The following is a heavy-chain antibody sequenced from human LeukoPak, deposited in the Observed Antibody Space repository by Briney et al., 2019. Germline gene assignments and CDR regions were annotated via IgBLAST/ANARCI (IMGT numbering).Heavy chain of an antibody. CDR2: IKQDGSEK. CDR1: GFSLDSYW. CDR3: TRDGSGWSDS. J-gene: IGHJ5*01. D-gene: IGHD3-3*01. Sequence: PGGSLRLSCAASGFSLDSYWMSWVRQAPGKGPEWVANIKQDGSEKYYVDPVKGRFTISRDNAKNSLHLQMNSLRVEDTAVYFCTRDGSGWSDSWGQGTVVTVSS. V-gene: IGHV3-7*01.